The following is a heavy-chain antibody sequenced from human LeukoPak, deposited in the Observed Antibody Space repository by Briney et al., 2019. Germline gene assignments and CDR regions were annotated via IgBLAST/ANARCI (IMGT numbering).Heavy chain of an antibody. CDR2: INHSGST. V-gene: IGHV4-34*01. CDR1: GGSFSGYY. J-gene: IGHJ6*03. Sequence: SETLSLTCAVYGGSFSGYYWSWIRQPPGKGLEWIGEINHSGSTNYNPSLKSRVTISVDTSKNQFSLKLSSVTAADTAVYYCARGYCSGGSCSRQYYYMDVWGKGTTVTVSS. D-gene: IGHD2-15*01. CDR3: ARGYCSGGSCSRQYYYMDV.